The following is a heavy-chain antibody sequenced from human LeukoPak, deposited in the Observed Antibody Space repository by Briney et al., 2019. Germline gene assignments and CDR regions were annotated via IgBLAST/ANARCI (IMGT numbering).Heavy chain of an antibody. Sequence: SETLSLTCTVSGGSISSSGYYWGWIRQPPGKGLEWIGEIDHSGNTKYNPSLKSRVTLSVDTSKNQFSLKLRALSAADTAVYFCARQGSISAFDFWGQGTLVTVSS. D-gene: IGHD2-21*01. CDR1: GGSISSSGYY. CDR3: ARQGSISAFDF. V-gene: IGHV4-39*01. J-gene: IGHJ4*02. CDR2: IDHSGNT.